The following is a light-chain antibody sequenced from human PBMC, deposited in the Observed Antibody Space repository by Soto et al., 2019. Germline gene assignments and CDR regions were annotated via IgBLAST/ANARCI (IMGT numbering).Light chain of an antibody. V-gene: IGKV1-9*01. J-gene: IGKJ1*01. CDR2: AAS. CDR1: QGISTY. CDR3: QQLNSYPHT. Sequence: IQLTQSPSSLSASVGDRVTITCRASQGISTYLAWYQQKPGKAPKLLIYAASTLQSGVPSRFSGSGSGTDFTLTISSLQPEDFATYYCQQLNSYPHTFGQGTKVDI.